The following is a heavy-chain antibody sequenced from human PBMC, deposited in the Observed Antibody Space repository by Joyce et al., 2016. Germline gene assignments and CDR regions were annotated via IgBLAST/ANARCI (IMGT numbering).Heavy chain of an antibody. CDR1: GLTLNNYA. CDR3: SKGRRVIAAAGRNKYYMDV. D-gene: IGHD6-13*01. Sequence: EVQLLESGGGLVQPGGSLRLSCAASGLTLNNYAMNWVRHTPGKGLEWFSSITASGGYTCYADSLKGRFTISRDDSNNTLFLQMNSLTAEDTAIYYCSKGRRVIAAAGRNKYYMDVWGKGTTVTVSS. CDR2: ITASGGYT. J-gene: IGHJ6*03. V-gene: IGHV3-23*01.